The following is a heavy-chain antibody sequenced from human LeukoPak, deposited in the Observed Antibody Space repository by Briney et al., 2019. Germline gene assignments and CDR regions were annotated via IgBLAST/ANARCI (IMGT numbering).Heavy chain of an antibody. CDR2: IHSSSNSI. V-gene: IGHV3-48*02. Sequence: GGSLRLSCAASGFTFSTYIMNWVRQAPGKGLEWISYIHSSSNSIYYADSVKGRFTISRDNAKNSLYLQMNSLRDEDTAVYYCARDRLGAGSFDIWGQGTMVTVSS. CDR3: ARDRLGAGSFDI. J-gene: IGHJ3*02. CDR1: GFTFSTYI. D-gene: IGHD7-27*01.